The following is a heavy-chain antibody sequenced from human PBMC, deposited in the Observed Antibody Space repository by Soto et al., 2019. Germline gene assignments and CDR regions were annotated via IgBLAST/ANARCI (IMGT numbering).Heavy chain of an antibody. D-gene: IGHD3-9*01. J-gene: IGHJ5*02. Sequence: GGSLRLSCAASGFTFSTYAMHWLRQAPGKGLEWVAIISYDATNKFYGDSVKGRFTISRDNSKNTLYLQMNSLRPDDTAVYYCARGELRYFDWFPNWFDPWGQGTLVTVSS. CDR1: GFTFSTYA. CDR2: ISYDATNK. CDR3: ARGELRYFDWFPNWFDP. V-gene: IGHV3-30*03.